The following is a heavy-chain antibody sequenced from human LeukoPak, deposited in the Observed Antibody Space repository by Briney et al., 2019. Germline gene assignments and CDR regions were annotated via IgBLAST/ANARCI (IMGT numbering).Heavy chain of an antibody. CDR2: ISSSSSNI. J-gene: IGHJ4*02. Sequence: PGGSLRLSCAASGFTFSSYSMNWLRQAPGKGLEWVSSISSSSSNIYYADSVKGRFTISRDNAKNTLYLQMNSLRAEDTAVYYCARAPNDYWSGYSASFDYWGQGTLVTVSS. CDR1: GFTFSSYS. V-gene: IGHV3-21*01. CDR3: ARAPNDYWSGYSASFDY. D-gene: IGHD3-3*01.